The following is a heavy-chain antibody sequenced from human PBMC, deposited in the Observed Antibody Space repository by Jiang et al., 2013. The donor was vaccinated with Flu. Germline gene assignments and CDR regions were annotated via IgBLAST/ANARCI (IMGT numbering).Heavy chain of an antibody. V-gene: IGHV4-30-4*01. D-gene: IGHD4-17*01. CDR3: ARPSYGDGGAFDI. CDR1: GGSISSGDYY. Sequence: QTLSLTCTVSGGSISSGDYYWSWIRQPPGKGLEWIGYIYYSGSTYYNPSLKSRVTISVDTSENQFSLKLSSVTAADTAVYYCARPSYGDGGAFDIWGQGTMVTVSS. CDR2: IYYSGST. J-gene: IGHJ3*02.